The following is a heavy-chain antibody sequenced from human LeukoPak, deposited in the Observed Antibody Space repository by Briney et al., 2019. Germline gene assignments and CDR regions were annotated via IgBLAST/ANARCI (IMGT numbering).Heavy chain of an antibody. D-gene: IGHD5-18*01. CDR3: ARDAGGGYSYGYSDS. J-gene: IGHJ4*02. V-gene: IGHV4-30-4*01. CDR1: GGSISGGDSY. CDR2: IYYTGST. Sequence: SQTLSLTCTVSGGSISGGDSYWTWIRQPPGEGLEWIGYIYYTGSTYYNPSLKSRVTISVDTSKNQFSLRLSSVTAADTAVYYCARDAGGGYSYGYSDSWGQGTLVTVSS.